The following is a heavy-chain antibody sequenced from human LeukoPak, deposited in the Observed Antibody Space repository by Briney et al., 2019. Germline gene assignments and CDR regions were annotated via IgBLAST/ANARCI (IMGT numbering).Heavy chain of an antibody. V-gene: IGHV3-23*01. CDR1: GFTFSSYA. D-gene: IGHD3-22*01. J-gene: IGHJ4*02. CDR3: AKAHYYDSSGPFDY. Sequence: PGGSLRLSCAASGFTFSSYAMSSVRQAPGKGLEWVSAISGSGGSTYYADSVKGRFTISRDNSKNTLYLQMNSLRAEDTAVYYCAKAHYYDSSGPFDYWGQGTLVTVSS. CDR2: ISGSGGST.